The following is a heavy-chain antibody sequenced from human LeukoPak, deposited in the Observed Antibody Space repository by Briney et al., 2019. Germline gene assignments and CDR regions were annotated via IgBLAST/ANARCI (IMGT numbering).Heavy chain of an antibody. V-gene: IGHV4-59*01. J-gene: IGHJ4*02. CDR1: GGSISSYY. Sequence: SQTLSLTCTVSGGSISSYYWSWIRQPPGKGLEWIGYIYYSGGTNYNPSLKSRVTISVDTSKNQFSLKLSSVTAADTAVYYCARATSKSGYYHYWGQGTLVTVSS. CDR2: IYYSGGT. CDR3: ARATSKSGYYHY. D-gene: IGHD3-22*01.